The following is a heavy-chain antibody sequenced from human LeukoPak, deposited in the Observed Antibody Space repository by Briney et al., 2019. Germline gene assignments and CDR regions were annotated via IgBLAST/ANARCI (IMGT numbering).Heavy chain of an antibody. CDR3: ARGAAAGTGWFDP. Sequence: PSQTLSLTCAVSGGSISSGGYSWSWIRQPPGRGLEWIGYIYHSGSTYYNPSLKSRVTISVDRSKNQFSLKLSSVTAADTAVCYCARGAAAGTGWFDPWGQGTLVTVSS. CDR2: IYHSGST. V-gene: IGHV4-30-2*01. J-gene: IGHJ5*02. D-gene: IGHD6-13*01. CDR1: GGSISSGGYS.